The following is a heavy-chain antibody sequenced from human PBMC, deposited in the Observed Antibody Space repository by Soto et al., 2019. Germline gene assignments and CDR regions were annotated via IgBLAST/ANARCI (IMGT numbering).Heavy chain of an antibody. Sequence: SETLSLTCTVSGGSICSYYCSWIRQPPGKGLEWIGYIYYSGSTNYNPSLKSRVTISVDTSKNQFSLKLSSVTAADTAVYYCARVGTAAVPASFDPWGQGTLVTVSS. J-gene: IGHJ5*02. CDR1: GGSICSYY. V-gene: IGHV4-59*01. CDR2: IYYSGST. D-gene: IGHD6-13*01. CDR3: ARVGTAAVPASFDP.